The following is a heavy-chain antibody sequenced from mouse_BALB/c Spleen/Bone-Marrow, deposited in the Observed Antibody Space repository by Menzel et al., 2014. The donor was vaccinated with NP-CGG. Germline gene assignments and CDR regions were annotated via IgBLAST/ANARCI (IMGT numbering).Heavy chain of an antibody. V-gene: IGHV7-3*02. CDR3: ARDENVGIYWYFDV. CDR1: GFTFTDYY. CDR2: IRNKANGYTT. J-gene: IGHJ1*01. Sequence: DVKLVESGGGSVQPGDSLRLSCATSGFTFTDYYMSWVRQPPGKALEWLGFIRNKANGYTTEYSASVKGRFTISRDNSQRILYLQMNTLRAEDSATYYCARDENVGIYWYFDVWGAGTTVIVSS.